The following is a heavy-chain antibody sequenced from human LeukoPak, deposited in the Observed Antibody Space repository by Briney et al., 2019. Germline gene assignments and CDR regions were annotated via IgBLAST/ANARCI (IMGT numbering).Heavy chain of an antibody. CDR1: GFTFSSHA. Sequence: GGSLRLSCAASGFTFSSHAMSWVRQAPGKGLEWVSSISTSGVSTNYADSVKGRFTISRDNSKSMVYLQMNSLRAEDTAVYCCAKNTSGTYLDYWGQGILVTVSS. CDR2: ISTSGVST. D-gene: IGHD1-26*01. V-gene: IGHV3-23*01. CDR3: AKNTSGTYLDY. J-gene: IGHJ4*02.